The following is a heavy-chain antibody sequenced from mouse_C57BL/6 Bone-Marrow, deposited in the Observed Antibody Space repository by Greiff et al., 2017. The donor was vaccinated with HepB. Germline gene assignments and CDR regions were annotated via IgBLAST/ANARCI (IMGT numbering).Heavy chain of an antibody. J-gene: IGHJ4*01. CDR2: INPSSGYT. CDR1: GYTFTSSW. V-gene: IGHV1-7*01. Sequence: VQLQQSGAELAKPGASVKLSCKASGYTFTSSWMHWVKQRPGQGLEWIGYINPSSGYTKYNQKFRDKATLTADKSSSTAYMQLSSLTYEDSAVYYCASTTERDYYAMDYWGQGTSVTVSS. D-gene: IGHD1-1*01. CDR3: ASTTERDYYAMDY.